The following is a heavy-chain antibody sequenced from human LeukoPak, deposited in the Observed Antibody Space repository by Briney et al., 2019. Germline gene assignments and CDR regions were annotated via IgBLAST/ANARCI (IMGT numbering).Heavy chain of an antibody. D-gene: IGHD3-16*01. V-gene: IGHV3-7*01. Sequence: GGSLRLSCAASGFTFRSHWMSWVRQAPGKGLEWVASIREDGSETFYVDSVKGRFTISRDNAKNSVYLQMSRLRVEDMAVYYCARDRFVGMDVWGNGTTVTVSS. J-gene: IGHJ6*04. CDR2: IREDGSET. CDR1: GFTFRSHW. CDR3: ARDRFVGMDV.